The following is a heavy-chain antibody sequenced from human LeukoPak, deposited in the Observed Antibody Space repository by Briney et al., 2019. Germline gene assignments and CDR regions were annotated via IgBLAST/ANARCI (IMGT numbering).Heavy chain of an antibody. Sequence: GGSLRLSCAASGFTFSSYSMNWVRQAPGKGLEWVSSISSSSSYIYYADSVKGRFTISRDNAKNSLYLQMNSLRAEDTAVYYCARVDSSGYSPVYYFDYWGQGTLVTVSS. J-gene: IGHJ4*02. CDR3: ARVDSSGYSPVYYFDY. V-gene: IGHV3-21*01. D-gene: IGHD3-22*01. CDR1: GFTFSSYS. CDR2: ISSSSSYI.